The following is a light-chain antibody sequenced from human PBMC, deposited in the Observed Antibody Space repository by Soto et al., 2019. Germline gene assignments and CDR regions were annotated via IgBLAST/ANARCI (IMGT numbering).Light chain of an antibody. V-gene: IGKV3-15*01. Sequence: TQSPATLSVSPGERATLSCRASQSVSSNLAWYQQKPGQAPRLLIYGASTRATGIPARFSGSGSGTEFTLTISSLQSEDFAVYYCQQYNNWPITFGQGTRLEI. CDR3: QQYNNWPIT. CDR1: QSVSSN. J-gene: IGKJ5*01. CDR2: GAS.